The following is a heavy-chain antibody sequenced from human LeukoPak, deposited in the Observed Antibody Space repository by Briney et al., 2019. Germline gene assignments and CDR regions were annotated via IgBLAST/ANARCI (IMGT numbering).Heavy chain of an antibody. CDR1: GGSFSGYY. D-gene: IGHD5-18*01. CDR3: ARGVGYSYGYRTYYYYYMDV. Sequence: PSETLSLTCAVYGGSFSGYYWSWIRQPPGKGLEWIGEINHSGSTNHNPSLKSRVTISVDTSKNQFSLKLSSVTAADTAVYYCARGVGYSYGYRTYYYYYMDVWGKGTTVTVSS. J-gene: IGHJ6*03. V-gene: IGHV4-34*01. CDR2: INHSGST.